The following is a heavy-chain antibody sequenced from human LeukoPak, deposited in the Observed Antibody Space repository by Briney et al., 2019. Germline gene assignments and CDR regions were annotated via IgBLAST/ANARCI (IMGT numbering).Heavy chain of an antibody. J-gene: IGHJ3*02. CDR1: GFTFDDYA. CDR3: AKSTKWELPFDAFDI. Sequence: GGSLRLSCAASGFTFDDYAMHWVRQAPGKGLEWVSGISWNSGSIGYADSVKGRFTISRDNAKNSLYLQMNSLRAEDTALYYCAKSTKWELPFDAFDIWGQRTMVTVSS. CDR2: ISWNSGSI. V-gene: IGHV3-9*01. D-gene: IGHD1-26*01.